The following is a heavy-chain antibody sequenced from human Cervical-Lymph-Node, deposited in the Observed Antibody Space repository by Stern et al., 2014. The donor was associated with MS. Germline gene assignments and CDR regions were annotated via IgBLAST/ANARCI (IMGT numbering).Heavy chain of an antibody. CDR2: ISYDGRDK. CDR1: GVVFRGYG. Sequence: VQLVESGGGVVQPGRSLRLSCGASGVVFRGYGLHWVRQAPGKGLEWVAHISYDGRDKYYTDSVNGRFTVSRDNSNNTVDLEMNSLRLEDTAVYYCAKGGSGSYLDWGQGSLVTVSS. D-gene: IGHD1-26*01. CDR3: AKGGSGSYLD. J-gene: IGHJ4*02. V-gene: IGHV3-30*18.